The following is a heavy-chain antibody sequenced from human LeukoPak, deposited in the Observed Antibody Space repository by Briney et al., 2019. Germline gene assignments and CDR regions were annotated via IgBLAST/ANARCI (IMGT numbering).Heavy chain of an antibody. J-gene: IGHJ4*02. V-gene: IGHV3-30-3*01. Sequence: GGSLRLSCAASGFTFSSYAMHWVRQAPGKGLEWVAVISYDGSNKYCADSVKGRFTISRDNSKNTLYLQMNSLRAEDTAVYYCARDEGIAAAAPDYWGQGTLVTVSS. CDR3: ARDEGIAAAAPDY. CDR2: ISYDGSNK. CDR1: GFTFSSYA. D-gene: IGHD6-13*01.